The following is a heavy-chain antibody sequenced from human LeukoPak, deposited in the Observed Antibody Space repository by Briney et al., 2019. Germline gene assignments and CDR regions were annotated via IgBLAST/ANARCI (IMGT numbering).Heavy chain of an antibody. CDR3: AKGAQYDFWSGYTLEYFDV. Sequence: GGSLRLSCAASGFTFSSYAMIWVRQAPGKGLEWVTFISASGSSTHYADSVKGRFTIYRDNSNNTLYLQINSLRAEDTAAYYCAKGAQYDFWSGYTLEYFDVWGKGTLVTVSS. CDR2: ISASGSST. D-gene: IGHD3-3*01. V-gene: IGHV3-23*01. J-gene: IGHJ4*02. CDR1: GFTFSSYA.